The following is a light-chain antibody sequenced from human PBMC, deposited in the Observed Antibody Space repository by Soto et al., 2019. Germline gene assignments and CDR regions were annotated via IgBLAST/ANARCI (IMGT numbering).Light chain of an antibody. V-gene: IGKV1-6*01. CDR3: LQNYNYPWT. Sequence: AVQMTQSASSLSASVGDRVTITCRASQAVGNDLGWYQQKPGKAPQALIYAASNLHRGVPSRFSGTISGTEFTLTIGSRQPADFATYYCLQNYNYPWTFGQGTKVDIK. CDR1: QAVGND. CDR2: AAS. J-gene: IGKJ1*01.